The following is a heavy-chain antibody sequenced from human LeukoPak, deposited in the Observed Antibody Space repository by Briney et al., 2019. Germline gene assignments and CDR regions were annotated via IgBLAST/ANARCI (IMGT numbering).Heavy chain of an antibody. CDR2: MSHDGSNE. Sequence: RGSLTLSCAASGFTFSSYAMHWVRQAPGTGLQWVAFMSHDGSNEYYADSVKGRFTISRDNSKNTLYLQMNSLSAEDTAVYYCAREGYYYGSESHHVDAFVVWGRETMLTVSS. J-gene: IGHJ3*01. V-gene: IGHV3-30*04. CDR3: AREGYYYGSESHHVDAFVV. D-gene: IGHD3-10*01. CDR1: GFTFSSYA.